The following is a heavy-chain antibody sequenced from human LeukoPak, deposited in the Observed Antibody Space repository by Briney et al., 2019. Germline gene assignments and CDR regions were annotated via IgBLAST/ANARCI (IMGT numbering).Heavy chain of an antibody. CDR1: GYTFTSYY. CDR2: INPSGGST. J-gene: IGHJ4*02. V-gene: IGHV1-46*01. CDR3: ARAALSGSYARVYYFDY. Sequence: ASVKVSCKASGYTFTSYYMHWVRQAPGQGLEWMGIINPSGGSTSYAQKFQGRVTMTRDMSTSTVYMELSSLRSEDTAVYYCARAALSGSYARVYYFDYWGQGTLVTVSS. D-gene: IGHD1-26*01.